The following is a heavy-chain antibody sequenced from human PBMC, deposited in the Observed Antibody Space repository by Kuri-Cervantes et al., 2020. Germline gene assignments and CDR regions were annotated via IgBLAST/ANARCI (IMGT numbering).Heavy chain of an antibody. V-gene: IGHV3-33*01. D-gene: IGHD5-18*01. CDR1: GFTFSSYG. CDR2: IWYDGSNK. CDR3: ARGSVLQLWFLFDY. Sequence: GGSLRLSCAASGFTFSSYGMHWVRQAPGKGLEWVAVIWYDGSNKYYADSVKGRFTISRDNSKNTLYLQMNSLRAEDTAVYYCARGSVLQLWFLFDYWGQGTLVTVSS. J-gene: IGHJ4*02.